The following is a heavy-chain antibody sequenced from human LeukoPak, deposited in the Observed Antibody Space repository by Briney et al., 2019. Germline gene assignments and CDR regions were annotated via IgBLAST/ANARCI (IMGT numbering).Heavy chain of an antibody. CDR2: IYYSGST. V-gene: IGHV4-59*08. D-gene: IGHD3-9*01. Sequence: ASETLSLTCTVSGGSISSYYWSWIRQPPGKGLEWIGYIYYSGSTNYNPSLKSRVTISVDTPKNQFSLKLSSVTAADTAVYYCVRGDDILTGYLDFDYWGQGTLVTVSS. CDR3: VRGDDILTGYLDFDY. CDR1: GGSISSYY. J-gene: IGHJ4*02.